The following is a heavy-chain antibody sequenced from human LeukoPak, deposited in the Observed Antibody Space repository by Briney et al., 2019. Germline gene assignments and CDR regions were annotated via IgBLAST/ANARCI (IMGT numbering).Heavy chain of an antibody. CDR1: GFTFSSYA. V-gene: IGHV3-64D*06. J-gene: IGHJ4*02. D-gene: IGHD2-15*01. Sequence: GGSLRLSCSASGFTFSSYAMHWVRQAPGKGLEYVSAISSNGGSTYYADSGKGRFTISRDNSKNTLYLQMSSLRAEDTAVYYCVKESIGYCSGGSCYWGQGTLVTVSS. CDR3: VKESIGYCSGGSCY. CDR2: ISSNGGST.